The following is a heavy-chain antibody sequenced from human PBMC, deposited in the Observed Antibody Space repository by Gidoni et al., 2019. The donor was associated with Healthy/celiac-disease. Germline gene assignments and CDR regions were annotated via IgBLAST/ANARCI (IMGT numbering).Heavy chain of an antibody. D-gene: IGHD3-16*01. J-gene: IGHJ6*02. Sequence: DVQLVASGGGLVPPAGSLRLSCTASGFTFSSYEMNWVRQDPGKGLEWVSYISRSGSTIYYADSVKGRFTISRDNAKNSLYLQMNSLRAEDTAVYYCASPFWVENLRSYGMDVWGQGTTVTVSS. CDR3: ASPFWVENLRSYGMDV. CDR2: ISRSGSTI. CDR1: GFTFSSYE. V-gene: IGHV3-48*03.